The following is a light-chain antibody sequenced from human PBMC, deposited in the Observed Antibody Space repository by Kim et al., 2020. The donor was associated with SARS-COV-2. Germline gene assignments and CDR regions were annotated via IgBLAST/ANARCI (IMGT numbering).Light chain of an antibody. CDR2: DVI. CDR3: VSYTGSATLYV. V-gene: IGLV2-14*03. Sequence: QSITMPCTEASSAVGTYNFVSWYQQHPGKAPKLIIYDVINRPSGVSHRFSASKSGNTASLTISGLQADDEADYFCVSYTGSATLYVFGTGTKVTVL. J-gene: IGLJ1*01. CDR1: SSAVGTYNF.